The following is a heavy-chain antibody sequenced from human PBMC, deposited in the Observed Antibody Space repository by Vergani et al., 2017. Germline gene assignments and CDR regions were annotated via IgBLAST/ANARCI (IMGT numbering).Heavy chain of an antibody. V-gene: IGHV3-30-3*01. CDR3: ARDLVRNYYGSGTFDY. CDR1: GFTFSSYA. CDR2: ISDDGSNK. Sequence: QVQLVESGGGVVQPGRSLRLSCAASGFTFSSYAMHWVRQAPGKGVEWVAVISDDGSNKYYADSVKGRFTISRDNSKNTLYLQMNSLRAEDTAVYYCARDLVRNYYGSGTFDYWGQGTLVTVSS. D-gene: IGHD3-10*01. J-gene: IGHJ4*02.